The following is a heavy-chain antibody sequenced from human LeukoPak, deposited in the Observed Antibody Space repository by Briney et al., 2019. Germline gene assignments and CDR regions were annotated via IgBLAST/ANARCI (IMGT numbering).Heavy chain of an antibody. Sequence: GESLKISCKGSGYSFTSYWIGWVRQMPGKGLEWMGIIYPGDSDTRYSPSFQGQVTISADKSISTAYLQWSSLKASDTATYYRARHPWYNGNQLKNYYFDYWGQGPLVTVSS. CDR3: ARHPWYNGNQLKNYYFDY. CDR2: IYPGDSDT. D-gene: IGHD1-14*01. CDR1: GYSFTSYW. J-gene: IGHJ4*02. V-gene: IGHV5-51*01.